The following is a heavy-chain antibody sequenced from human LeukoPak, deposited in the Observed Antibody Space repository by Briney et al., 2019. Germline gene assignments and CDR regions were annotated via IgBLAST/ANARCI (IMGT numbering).Heavy chain of an antibody. CDR1: GGTFSSYA. J-gene: IGHJ3*02. Sequence: SVKVSCKASGGTFSSYAISWVRQAPGQGLEWMGGIIPIFGTANYAQKFQGRVTITTDESTSTAYMELSSLRSKDTAVYYCARATRYNWNYFNAFDIWGQGTMVTVSS. CDR3: ARATRYNWNYFNAFDI. V-gene: IGHV1-69*05. CDR2: IIPIFGTA. D-gene: IGHD1-7*01.